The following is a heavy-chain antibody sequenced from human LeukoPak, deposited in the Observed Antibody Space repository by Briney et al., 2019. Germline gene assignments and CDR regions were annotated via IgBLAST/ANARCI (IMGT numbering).Heavy chain of an antibody. CDR2: IKSKADGETT. V-gene: IGHV3-15*01. J-gene: IGHJ4*02. Sequence: GGSLRLSCAASGFTFTNAWMTWVRQAPGKGLEWVGRIKSKADGETTDYAAPVKGRFTMSRDDSEATLYLFMNGLKAEDTAVYYCTTDLGVTMIRGVLVYWGQGALVTVSS. CDR3: TTDLGVTMIRGVLVY. CDR1: GFTFTNAW. D-gene: IGHD3-10*01.